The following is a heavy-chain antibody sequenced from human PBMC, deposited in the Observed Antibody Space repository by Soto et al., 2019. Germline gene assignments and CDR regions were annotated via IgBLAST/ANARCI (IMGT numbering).Heavy chain of an antibody. V-gene: IGHV1-69*01. CDR2: IFPILGTT. D-gene: IGHD2-8*02. CDR1: GGIFSNYA. J-gene: IGHJ5*02. CDR3: ATQHNVLLVPHVAHPGNWLDP. Sequence: QVQLVQSGAEVKKPGSSVKASCMPSGGIFSNYAFTWVRQAPGQGLEWMGGIFPILGTTNSAQKFQGRISITADESTGTAYMELSSLRSEDTAIYYCATQHNVLLVPHVAHPGNWLDPWGQGTLVTVSS.